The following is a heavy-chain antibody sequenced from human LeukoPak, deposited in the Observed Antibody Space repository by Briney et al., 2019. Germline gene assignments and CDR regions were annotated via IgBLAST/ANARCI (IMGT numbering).Heavy chain of an antibody. CDR3: AKNGYSSGWSQLYYYYGMDV. CDR2: ISGSGGST. CDR1: GFTVSSNY. J-gene: IGHJ6*02. V-gene: IGHV3-23*01. D-gene: IGHD6-19*01. Sequence: GGSLRLSCAASGFTVSSNYMSWVRQAPGKGLEWVSAISGSGGSTYYADSMKGRFTISRDNSKNTLYLQMNSLRAEDTAVYYCAKNGYSSGWSQLYYYYGMDVWGQGTTVTVSS.